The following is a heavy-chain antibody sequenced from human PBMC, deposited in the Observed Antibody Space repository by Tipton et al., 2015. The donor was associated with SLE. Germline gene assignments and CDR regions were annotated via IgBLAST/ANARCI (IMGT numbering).Heavy chain of an antibody. J-gene: IGHJ4*02. Sequence: TLSLTCTVSGGSISSGGYYWSWIRQHPGKGLEWIGYIYYSGSTYYNPSFKSRVTISVDTSKNQFSLKLSSVTAADTAVYYCAREPRSGYHDYWGQGTLVIVSS. CDR3: AREPRSGYHDY. CDR1: GGSISSGGYY. D-gene: IGHD3-3*01. CDR2: IYYSGST. V-gene: IGHV4-31*03.